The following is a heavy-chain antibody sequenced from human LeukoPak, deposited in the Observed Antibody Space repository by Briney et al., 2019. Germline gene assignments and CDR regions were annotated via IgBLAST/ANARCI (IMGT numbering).Heavy chain of an antibody. CDR3: ARDQYTYSSSTSFDY. CDR1: GFTLTSYA. D-gene: IGHD6-13*01. Sequence: PGRSLRLSCAAPGFTLTSYAMHWVREAPGERMAWMAVISYDGSNKYYADSVKGRFTISRDNSKNTLYLQMNSLRAEGTAVYYCARDQYTYSSSTSFDYWGQGTLVTVSS. J-gene: IGHJ4*02. CDR2: ISYDGSNK. V-gene: IGHV3-30-3*01.